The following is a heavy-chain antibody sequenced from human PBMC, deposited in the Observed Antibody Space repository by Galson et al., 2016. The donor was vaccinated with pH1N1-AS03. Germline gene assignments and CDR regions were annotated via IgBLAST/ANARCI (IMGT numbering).Heavy chain of an antibody. CDR2: IYYSGST. CDR1: GGSISSSSYY. J-gene: IGHJ5*02. Sequence: ETLSLTCTVSGGSISSSSYYWGWIPQPPGKGLEWIGSIYYSGSTYYNPSLKSRVTISVDTSKNQFSLKLSSVTAADTAVYYCARRVYGDYVNWFDPWGQGTLVTVSS. D-gene: IGHD4-17*01. CDR3: ARRVYGDYVNWFDP. V-gene: IGHV4-39*01.